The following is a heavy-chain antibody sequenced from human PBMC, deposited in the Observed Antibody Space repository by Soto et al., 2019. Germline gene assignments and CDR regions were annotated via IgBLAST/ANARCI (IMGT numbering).Heavy chain of an antibody. D-gene: IGHD2-2*01. CDR3: AREDQGCSSTSCWTGFDI. CDR2: INAGNGNT. CDR1: GYTFTSYA. Sequence: ASVKVSCKASGYTFTSYAMHWVRQAPGQRLEWMGWINAGNGNTKYSHKFQGRVTITRDTSASTAYMELSSLRSEDTAVYYCAREDQGCSSTSCWTGFDIWGQGTMVTVSS. J-gene: IGHJ3*02. V-gene: IGHV1-3*01.